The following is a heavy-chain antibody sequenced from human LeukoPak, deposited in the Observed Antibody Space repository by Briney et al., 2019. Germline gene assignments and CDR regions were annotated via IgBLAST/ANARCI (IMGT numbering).Heavy chain of an antibody. V-gene: IGHV3-48*03. CDR3: AKLQTAVVPAATLGFDS. CDR2: ISSSGSTI. J-gene: IGHJ4*02. CDR1: GFTFSSYE. Sequence: GGSLRLSCAASGFTFSSYEMNWVRQAPGKGLEWVSYISSSGSTIYYATSVKGRFSVSRDNTKNTFHLQMNSLRAEDTAIYYCAKLQTAVVPAATLGFDSWGQGTLVTVSS. D-gene: IGHD2-2*01.